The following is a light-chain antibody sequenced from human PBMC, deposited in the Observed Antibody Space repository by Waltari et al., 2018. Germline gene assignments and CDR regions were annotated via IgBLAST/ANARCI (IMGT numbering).Light chain of an antibody. CDR3: QQYGSSPWT. CDR2: GAS. J-gene: IGKJ1*01. CDR1: QSVRSSY. V-gene: IGKV3-20*01. Sequence: EIVLMQSPGTLSMSPGERATLPCRASQSVRSSYLAWYQQKPGQAPRLLIYGASSRATGIPDRISGSGSGTDFTLTISRLEPEDFAVYYCQQYGSSPWTFGQGTKVEIK.